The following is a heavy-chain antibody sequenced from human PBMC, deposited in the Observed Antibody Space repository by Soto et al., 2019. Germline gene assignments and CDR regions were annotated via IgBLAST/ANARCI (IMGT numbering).Heavy chain of an antibody. V-gene: IGHV3-30*18. CDR3: AKGGWYTSSSRSDC. CDR1: EFTFSSYS. Sequence: AQLVESGGGLVQPGGSLRLSCAASEFTFSSYSMNWVRQAPGKGLEWVAVMSYDGRNQYYADSVKGRFTVSRDSSKSTLYLQMNSLRTEDAAVYYCAKGGWYTSSSRSDCWGQGTLVTVSS. CDR2: MSYDGRNQ. J-gene: IGHJ4*02. D-gene: IGHD6-6*01.